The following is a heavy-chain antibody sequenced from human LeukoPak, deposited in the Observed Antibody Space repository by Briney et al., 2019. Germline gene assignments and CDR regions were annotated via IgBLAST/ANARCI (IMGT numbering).Heavy chain of an antibody. CDR2: VSYDESIK. Sequence: GRSLRLSCAASGFTFSSCAMHWVRQAPGKGLEWVAVVSYDESIKFYGDSVKGRFTISRDNSKNTLYLQMNSLRAEDTALYYCAKDVGSRSNINNWFDPWGQGTLVTVSS. J-gene: IGHJ5*02. CDR3: AKDVGSRSNINNWFDP. V-gene: IGHV3-30*18. D-gene: IGHD6-13*01. CDR1: GFTFSSCA.